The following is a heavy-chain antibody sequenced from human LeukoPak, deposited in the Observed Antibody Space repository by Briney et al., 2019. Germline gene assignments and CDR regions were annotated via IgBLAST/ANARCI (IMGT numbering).Heavy chain of an antibody. CDR2: ISGNTGST. D-gene: IGHD6-19*01. CDR1: GFTFTNYA. V-gene: IGHV3-23*01. J-gene: IGHJ4*02. CDR3: AKAYNSGWYYFDY. Sequence: GGSLRLSCAASGFTFTNYAMSWVRQTPGKGLEWVSGISGNTGSTHYADSVKGRFTISRDDSKNTLYLQMNSQRAEDTAVYYCAKAYNSGWYYFDYWGQGTLVTVSS.